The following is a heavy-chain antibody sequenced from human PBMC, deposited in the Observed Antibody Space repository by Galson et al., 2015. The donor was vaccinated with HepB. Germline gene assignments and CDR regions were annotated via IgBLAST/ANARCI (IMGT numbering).Heavy chain of an antibody. CDR1: GFTFSSYA. J-gene: IGHJ4*02. CDR2: ISYDGSNK. Sequence: SLRLSCAASGFTFSSYAMHWVRQAPGKGLEWVAVISYDGSNKYYADSVKGRFTISRDNSKNTLYLQMNSLRAEDTAVYYCAREDDLDYWGQGTLVTVSS. CDR3: AREDDLDY. D-gene: IGHD3-3*01. V-gene: IGHV3-30-3*01.